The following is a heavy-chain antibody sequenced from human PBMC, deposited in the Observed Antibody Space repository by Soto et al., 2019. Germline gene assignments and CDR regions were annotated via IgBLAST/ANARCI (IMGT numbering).Heavy chain of an antibody. CDR1: GFTFSSYA. CDR2: IGESGTPT. J-gene: IGHJ3*02. CDR3: ARPSKGKNDGSGLNAFDI. Sequence: GGSLRLSCAASGFTFSSYAMKWVRQAPGKGLEWVSLIGESGTPTYYADSVKGRFTISRDNSGNTLFLEMYSLRAEDTAVFYCARPSKGKNDGSGLNAFDIWGQGTMVTVSS. D-gene: IGHD1-1*01. V-gene: IGHV3-23*01.